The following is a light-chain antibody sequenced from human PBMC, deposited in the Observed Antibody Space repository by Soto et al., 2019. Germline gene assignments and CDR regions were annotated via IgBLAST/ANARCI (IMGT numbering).Light chain of an antibody. CDR2: DVS. J-gene: IGLJ2*01. CDR1: SSDVGGYNY. V-gene: IGLV2-14*03. CDR3: SSYTSSTTRVV. Sequence: QSVLTQPASVSGSPGQSITISCTGTSSDVGGYNYVSWYQQHPGKAPKVMIYDVSKRPSGVSNRFSGSKSGNTASLTISGLQVEDEADYYCSSYTSSTTRVVFGGGTKVPS.